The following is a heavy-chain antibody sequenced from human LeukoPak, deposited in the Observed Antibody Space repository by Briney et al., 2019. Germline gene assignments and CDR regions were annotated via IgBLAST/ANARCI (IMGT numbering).Heavy chain of an antibody. D-gene: IGHD1-26*01. CDR3: TYSGSNYPDY. J-gene: IGHJ4*02. CDR2: IYYSGST. Sequence: PSETLSLTCTVSGGSISSSSYYWGWIRQPPGKGLEWIGNIYYSGSTYYNPSLKSRVTISLGTSKNQFSLRLSSVTAADTAVYYCTYSGSNYPDYWGQGTLVIVSS. CDR1: GGSISSSSYY. V-gene: IGHV4-39*07.